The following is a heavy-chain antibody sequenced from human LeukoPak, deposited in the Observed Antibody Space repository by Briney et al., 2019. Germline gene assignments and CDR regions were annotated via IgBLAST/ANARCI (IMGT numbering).Heavy chain of an antibody. J-gene: IGHJ4*02. CDR3: ARGPPYGSGSLHLDY. CDR2: INPSGGST. D-gene: IGHD3-10*01. Sequence: ASVKVSCKASGYXFTGYYIHWVRQAPGQGLEWLGIINPSGGSTSYAQKFQGRVTMARDTSTSTVYMELSSLRSEDTAVSYCARGPPYGSGSLHLDYWGQGTLVTVSS. CDR1: GYXFTGYY. V-gene: IGHV1-46*01.